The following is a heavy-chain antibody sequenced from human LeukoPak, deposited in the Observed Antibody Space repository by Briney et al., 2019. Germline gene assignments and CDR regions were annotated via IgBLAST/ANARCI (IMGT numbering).Heavy chain of an antibody. Sequence: PSETLSLTCTVSGGSMGRTSYYWSWIRQPAGKGLEWLGRIHNSGTTNYNPSLQSRVTISIDTAKNQFSLNLSSVTAADTAIYYCARSYCGRDCYVYYYYYMDVWGKGTTVTISS. V-gene: IGHV4-61*02. J-gene: IGHJ6*03. CDR1: GGSMGRTSYY. CDR3: ARSYCGRDCYVYYYYYMDV. CDR2: IHNSGTT. D-gene: IGHD2-21*02.